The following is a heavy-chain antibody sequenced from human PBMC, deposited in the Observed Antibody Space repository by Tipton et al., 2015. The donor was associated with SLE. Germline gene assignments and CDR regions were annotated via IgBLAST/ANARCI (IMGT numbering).Heavy chain of an antibody. CDR3: ARGYPYYYGSGSYADY. Sequence: TLSLTCTVSGGSVSSGSYYRSWVRQPPGKGLEWIGYIYYSGSTNYNPSLQSRVTISVDPSKNQFSLKLSSVTAADTAVYYFARGYPYYYGSGSYADYWGQGTLVTVSS. J-gene: IGHJ4*02. V-gene: IGHV4-61*01. CDR1: GGSVSSGSYY. D-gene: IGHD3-10*01. CDR2: IYYSGST.